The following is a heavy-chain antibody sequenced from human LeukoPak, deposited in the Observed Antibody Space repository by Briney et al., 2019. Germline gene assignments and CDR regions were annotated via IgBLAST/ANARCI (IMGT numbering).Heavy chain of an antibody. V-gene: IGHV1-18*01. CDR3: ARLVKFYGSGSYSLFDY. J-gene: IGHJ4*02. CDR2: ISAYNGNT. D-gene: IGHD3-10*01. CDR1: GHTFTSYG. Sequence: ASVKVSCKASGHTFTSYGISWVRQAPGQGLEWMGWISAYNGNTNYAQKLQGRVTMTTDTSTSTAYMELRSLRSDDTAVYYCARLVKFYGSGSYSLFDYWGQGTLVTVSS.